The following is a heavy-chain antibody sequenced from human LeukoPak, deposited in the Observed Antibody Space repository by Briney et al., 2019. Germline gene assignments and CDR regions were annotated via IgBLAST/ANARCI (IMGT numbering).Heavy chain of an antibody. CDR2: ISGSGRT. V-gene: IGHV3-23*01. CDR1: GFRFRSYG. Sequence: GGSLRLSCATSGFRFRSYGMSWVRQAPGKGLEWVSSISGSGRTYYADSVRGRVTCSRDDSKSAVSLVMNSLRAEDTAVYYCAKDFGDFYPPLFDSWGHGTLVTVSS. CDR3: AKDFGDFYPPLFDS. D-gene: IGHD4-17*01. J-gene: IGHJ4*01.